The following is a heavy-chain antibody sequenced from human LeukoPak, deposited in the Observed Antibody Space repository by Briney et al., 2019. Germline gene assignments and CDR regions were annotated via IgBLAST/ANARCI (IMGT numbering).Heavy chain of an antibody. V-gene: IGHV1-8*03. CDR3: ARWDGSGKGDWFDP. J-gene: IGHJ5*02. Sequence: ASVKVSCKASGYTFTSYDINWVRQATGQGLEWMGWMNPNSGNTGYAQKFQGRVTITRNTSISTAYMELSSLRSEDTAVYYCARWDGSGKGDWFDPWGQGTLVTVSS. CDR2: MNPNSGNT. CDR1: GYTFTSYD. D-gene: IGHD3-10*01.